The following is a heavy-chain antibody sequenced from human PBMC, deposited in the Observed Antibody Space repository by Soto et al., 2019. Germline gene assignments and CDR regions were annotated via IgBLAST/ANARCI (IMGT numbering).Heavy chain of an antibody. J-gene: IGHJ4*02. D-gene: IGHD6-19*01. CDR1: GFTFSSYG. CDR2: ISYDGSNK. CDR3: AKEDSSGWSYYFDY. Sequence: QVQLVESGGGVVQPGRSLRLSCAASGFTFSSYGMHWVRQAPGKGLEWVAVISYDGSNKYYADSVKGRFTISRDNSKNTLYLQMNSLRAEDTAVYYCAKEDSSGWSYYFDYWGQGTLVTVSS. V-gene: IGHV3-30*18.